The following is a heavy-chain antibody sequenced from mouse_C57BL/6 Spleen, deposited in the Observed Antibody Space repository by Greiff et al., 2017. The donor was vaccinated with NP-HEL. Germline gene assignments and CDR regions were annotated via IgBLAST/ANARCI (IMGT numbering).Heavy chain of an antibody. CDR2: INPSTGGT. CDR1: GYSFTGYY. J-gene: IGHJ2*01. D-gene: IGHD2-4*01. Sequence: EVQLQQSGPELVKPGASVKISCKASGYSFTGYYINWVKQSPEKSLEWIGEINPSTGGTTYNKKFKAKATLTVDKSSSTAYMQLKSLTSEDSAGYYCARGPLYYEFFDYWGQGTTLTVSS. CDR3: ARGPLYYEFFDY. V-gene: IGHV1-42*01.